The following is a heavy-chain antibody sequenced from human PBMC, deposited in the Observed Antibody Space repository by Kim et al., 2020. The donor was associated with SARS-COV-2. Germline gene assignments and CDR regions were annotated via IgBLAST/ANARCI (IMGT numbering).Heavy chain of an antibody. Sequence: ASVKVSCKASGYTFTSYGISWVRQAPGQGLEWMGWISAYNGNTNYAQKLQGRVTMTTDTSTSTAYMELRSLRSDDTAVYYCARESYYDYVWGSPLGYFDYWGQGTLVTVSS. CDR3: ARESYYDYVWGSPLGYFDY. CDR2: ISAYNGNT. J-gene: IGHJ4*02. V-gene: IGHV1-18*01. CDR1: GYTFTSYG. D-gene: IGHD3-16*01.